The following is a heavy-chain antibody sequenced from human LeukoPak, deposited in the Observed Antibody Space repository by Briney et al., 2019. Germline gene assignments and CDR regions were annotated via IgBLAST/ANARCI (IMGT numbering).Heavy chain of an antibody. V-gene: IGHV4-61*08. CDR2: IYYSGST. D-gene: IGHD4-11*01. J-gene: IGHJ5*02. Sequence: SQTLSLTCAVSGGSISSGGYSWSWIRQPPGKGLEWIGYIYYSGSTNYNPSLKSRVTISVDTSKNQFSLKLSSVTAADTAVYYCARVEGVVYSNFPFDPWGQGTLVTVSS. CDR3: ARVEGVVYSNFPFDP. CDR1: GGSISSGGYS.